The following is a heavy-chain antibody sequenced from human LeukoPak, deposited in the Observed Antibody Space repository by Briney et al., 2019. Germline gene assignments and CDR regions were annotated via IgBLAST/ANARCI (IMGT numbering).Heavy chain of an antibody. Sequence: GRSLRLSCTASGFTFSSFAMHWVRQAPGKGLEWVAVISYDGSNKYFADSVKGRFTISRDNSKNTLYLQMNSLRAEDTAVYYCARLFTPFCGNDCGQFDYWGQGTLVTVSS. V-gene: IGHV3-30-3*01. CDR2: ISYDGSNK. J-gene: IGHJ4*02. CDR3: ARLFTPFCGNDCGQFDY. D-gene: IGHD2-21*02. CDR1: GFTFSSFA.